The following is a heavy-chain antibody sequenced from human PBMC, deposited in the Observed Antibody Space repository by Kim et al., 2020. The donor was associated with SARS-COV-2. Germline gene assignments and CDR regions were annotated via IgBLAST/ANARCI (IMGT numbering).Heavy chain of an antibody. D-gene: IGHD2-2*01. CDR3: ARSGHGYYAFGI. J-gene: IGHJ4*02. CDR2: ISTRGESI. V-gene: IGHV3-11*01. CDR1: GLSFSDSY. Sequence: GGSLRLSCAASGLSFSDSYMNWVRQAPGKGLEWLSFISTRGESIFYADSVEGRFTISRDNAKNSLYLQMNYLRDEDTAVYYCARSGHGYYAFGIWGLG.